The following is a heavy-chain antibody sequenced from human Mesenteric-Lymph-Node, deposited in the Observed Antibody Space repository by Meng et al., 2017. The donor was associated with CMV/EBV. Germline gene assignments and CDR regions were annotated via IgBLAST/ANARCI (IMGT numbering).Heavy chain of an antibody. CDR1: GGSVSSSSYY. Sequence: SETLSLTCTVSGGSVSSSSYYWGWIRQPPGKGLEWIGSMYHSGSTNYNPSLKSRVTISVDTSKNQFSLKLSSVTAADTAVYYCARDYCSSTSCYTRGNWFDPWGQGTLVTVSS. J-gene: IGHJ5*02. CDR2: MYHSGST. V-gene: IGHV4-39*07. D-gene: IGHD2-2*02. CDR3: ARDYCSSTSCYTRGNWFDP.